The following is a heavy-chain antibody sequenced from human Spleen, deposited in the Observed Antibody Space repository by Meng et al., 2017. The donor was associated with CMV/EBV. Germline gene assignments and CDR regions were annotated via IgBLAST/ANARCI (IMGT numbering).Heavy chain of an antibody. V-gene: IGHV3-33*06. CDR3: AKDRAESGYYGMDV. CDR1: GFIFSSFG. CDR2: IWYNGNKK. J-gene: IGHJ6*02. Sequence: GGSLRLSCAASGFIFSSFGMHWVRQAPGKGLEWVALIWYNGNKKDYVDSVKGRFTISRDNSKNTLYLQMNDVRVEDTAVYYCAKDRAESGYYGMDVWGQGTTVTVSS.